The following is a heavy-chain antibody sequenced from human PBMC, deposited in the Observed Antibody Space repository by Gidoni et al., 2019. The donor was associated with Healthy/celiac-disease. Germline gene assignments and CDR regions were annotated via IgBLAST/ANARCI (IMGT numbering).Heavy chain of an antibody. CDR2: INAGNGNT. D-gene: IGHD3-3*01. J-gene: IGHJ4*02. CDR3: ARDPVVFGVVDRVGY. V-gene: IGHV1-3*01. Sequence: QVQLVQYGAEVKKPGASVKVSCKASGYTFTSYAMHWVRQAPGQRLEWMGWINAGNGNTKYSQKFQGRVTITRDTSASTAYMELSSLRSEDTAVYYCARDPVVFGVVDRVGYWGQGTLVTVSS. CDR1: GYTFTSYA.